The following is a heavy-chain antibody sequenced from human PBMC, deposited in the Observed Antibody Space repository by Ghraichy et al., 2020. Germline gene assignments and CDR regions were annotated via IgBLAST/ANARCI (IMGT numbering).Heavy chain of an antibody. D-gene: IGHD2-2*01. CDR1: GFSFSSYA. J-gene: IGHJ6*02. CDR3: AKLFPRIVVVPAAGMDV. V-gene: IGHV3-23*01. CDR2: ITGSGGTT. Sequence: GGSLRLSCAASGFSFSSYAMSWVRRAPGRGLEWVSAITGSGGTTYYADSGKGRFTISRDNSKNTLYLQMNSLRAEDTAVYYCAKLFPRIVVVPAAGMDVWGQGTTVTVSS.